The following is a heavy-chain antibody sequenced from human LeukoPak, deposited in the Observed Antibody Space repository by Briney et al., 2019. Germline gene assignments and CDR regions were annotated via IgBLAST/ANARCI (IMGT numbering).Heavy chain of an antibody. J-gene: IGHJ4*02. Sequence: GASVKVSCKASGYTFTSYYMHWVRQAPGQGLEWMGIINPSGGSTSYAQKFQGRVTMTRDTSTSTVYMELSSLRSEDTAVYYCARLRITMVRGVRLYPDYWGQGTLVTVSS. CDR3: ARLRITMVRGVRLYPDY. V-gene: IGHV1-46*01. CDR2: INPSGGST. CDR1: GYTFTSYY. D-gene: IGHD3-10*01.